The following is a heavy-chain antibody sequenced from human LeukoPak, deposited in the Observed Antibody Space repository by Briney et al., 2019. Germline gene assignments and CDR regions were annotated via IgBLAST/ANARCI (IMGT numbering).Heavy chain of an antibody. CDR1: GFTFSSYA. V-gene: IGHV3-23*01. D-gene: IGHD3-10*01. CDR3: AKYGSGSYYNVHTEVYFDY. J-gene: IGHJ4*02. Sequence: PGGSLRLSCAASGFTFSSYAVSWVRQAPGKGLEWVSAISGSGGSAYYADSVKGRFTISRDNSKNTLRLQMNSLRAEDTAVYYCAKYGSGSYYNVHTEVYFDYWGQGTLVTVSS. CDR2: ISGSGGSA.